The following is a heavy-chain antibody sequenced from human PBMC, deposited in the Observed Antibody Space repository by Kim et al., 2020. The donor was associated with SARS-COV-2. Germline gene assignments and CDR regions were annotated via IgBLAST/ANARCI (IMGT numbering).Heavy chain of an antibody. J-gene: IGHJ6*02. CDR2: ISGSGGST. CDR1: GFTFSSYA. V-gene: IGHV3-23*01. D-gene: IGHD2-21*02. CDR3: ARQTEPPHLYYYYYGMDV. Sequence: GGSLRLSCAASGFTFSSYAMSWVRQAPGKGLEWVSAISGSGGSTYYADSVKGRFTISRDNSKNTLYLQMNSLRAEDTAVYYCARQTEPPHLYYYYYGMDVWGQGTTVTVSS.